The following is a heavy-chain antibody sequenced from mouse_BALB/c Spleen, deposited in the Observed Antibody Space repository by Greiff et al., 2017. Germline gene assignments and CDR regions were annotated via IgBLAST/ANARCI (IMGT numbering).Heavy chain of an antibody. V-gene: IGHV5-4*02. D-gene: IGHD1-2*01. CDR1: GFTFSDYY. J-gene: IGHJ4*01. CDR2: ISDGGSYT. CDR3: ARGGYYGYGYAMDY. Sequence: EVMLVESGGGLVKPGGSLKLSCAASGFTFSDYYMYWVRQTPEKRLEWVATISDGGSYTYYPDSVKGRFTISRDNAKNNLYLQMSSLKSEDTAMYYCARGGYYGYGYAMDYWGQGTSVTVSS.